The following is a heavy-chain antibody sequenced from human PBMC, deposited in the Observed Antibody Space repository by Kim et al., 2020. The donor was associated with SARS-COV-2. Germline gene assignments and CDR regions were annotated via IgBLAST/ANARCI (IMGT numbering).Heavy chain of an antibody. Sequence: SETLSLTCAVYGGSFSGYYWSWIRQPPGKGLEWIGEINHSGSTNYNPSLKSRVTISVDTSKNQFSLKLSSVTAADTAVYYCARGLRSGYSSSWGGMDVWG. J-gene: IGHJ6*01. CDR1: GGSFSGYY. D-gene: IGHD6-13*01. CDR3: ARGLRSGYSSSWGGMDV. V-gene: IGHV4-34*01. CDR2: INHSGST.